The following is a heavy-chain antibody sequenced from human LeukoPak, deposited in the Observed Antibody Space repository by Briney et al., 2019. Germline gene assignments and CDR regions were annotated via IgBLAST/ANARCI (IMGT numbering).Heavy chain of an antibody. J-gene: IGHJ4*02. Sequence: GGSLRLSCAASGFTFSSYAMSWVRQAPGKGLEWVSYISSSGSTIYYADSVKGRFTISRDNAKNSLYLQMNSLRAEDTAVYYCARGYYGSGSYQPLDYWGQGTLVTVSS. CDR2: ISSSGSTI. V-gene: IGHV3-48*04. CDR3: ARGYYGSGSYQPLDY. CDR1: GFTFSSYA. D-gene: IGHD3-10*01.